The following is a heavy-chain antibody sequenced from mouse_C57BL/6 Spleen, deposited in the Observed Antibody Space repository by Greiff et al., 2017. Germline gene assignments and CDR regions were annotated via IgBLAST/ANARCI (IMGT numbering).Heavy chain of an antibody. D-gene: IGHD2-4*01. Sequence: VQGVESGPGLVAPSQSLSITCTVSGFSLTSYGVDWVRQPPGKGLEWLGVIWGGGSTNYTSALMSRLSISKDNSKSQVFLKMNSLQTDDTAMYYCARITTGGGYYAMDYWGQGTSVTVSS. CDR2: IWGGGST. J-gene: IGHJ4*01. V-gene: IGHV2-9*01. CDR1: GFSLTSYG. CDR3: ARITTGGGYYAMDY.